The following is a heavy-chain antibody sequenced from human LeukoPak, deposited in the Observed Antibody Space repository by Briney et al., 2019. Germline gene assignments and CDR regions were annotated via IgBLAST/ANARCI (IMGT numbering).Heavy chain of an antibody. J-gene: IGHJ4*02. CDR2: IRSKLNAYAT. Sequence: QTGGSLRLSCAASGFTFSGSAMHWVRQASGKGLEWVGRIRSKLNAYATVYAASVQGRFSISRDDSKNTAYLQMNSLTTEDTAVYYCIRSPLDSSNYVRFDHWGQGILVTVSS. D-gene: IGHD4-11*01. CDR1: GFTFSGSA. V-gene: IGHV3-73*01. CDR3: IRSPLDSSNYVRFDH.